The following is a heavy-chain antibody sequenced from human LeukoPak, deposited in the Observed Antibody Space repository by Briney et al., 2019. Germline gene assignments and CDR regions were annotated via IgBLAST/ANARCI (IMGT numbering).Heavy chain of an antibody. J-gene: IGHJ4*02. V-gene: IGHV4-59*08. CDR3: ARHDFVGDPFDY. D-gene: IGHD1-26*01. Sequence: SETLSLTCTVSGGSISSYYWSWIRQPPGKGLEWIGYIYYSGSTNYNPSLKSRVTISVDTSKNQFSLKLSSVTAADTAVYYCARHDFVGDPFDYWGQGTLVTVSS. CDR2: IYYSGST. CDR1: GGSISSYY.